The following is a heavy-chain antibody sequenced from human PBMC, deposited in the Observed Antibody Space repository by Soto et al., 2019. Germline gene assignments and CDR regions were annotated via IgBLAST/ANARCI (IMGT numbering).Heavy chain of an antibody. Sequence: EVHLLESGGGLVQPGGSLRLSCAASGFSFNIYAMKWVRQAPGKGLECVSAISAGGGNTYYADSVKGRFTISRDNSKNTLNLQMNSLRADDTAVYYCAKAPTYDYYDDMDVWGKGTTVTVSS. V-gene: IGHV3-23*01. CDR1: GFSFNIYA. CDR2: ISAGGGNT. J-gene: IGHJ6*03. CDR3: AKAPTYDYYDDMDV.